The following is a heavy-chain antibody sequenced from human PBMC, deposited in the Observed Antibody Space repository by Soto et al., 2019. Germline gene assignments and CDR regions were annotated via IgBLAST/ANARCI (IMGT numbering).Heavy chain of an antibody. D-gene: IGHD3-10*01. CDR3: ARGYGSGSYFNGN. CDR2: INRGGDT. CDR1: GGSFSGYY. Sequence: QVQLQQWGAGLLKPSETLSLTCAVYGGSFSGYYWSWIRQPPGKGLEWVGEINRGGDTNYNPSLKSRVTISVDTSKNQFSLKLTSVTAADTAVYYCARGYGSGSYFNGNWGQGTLGTVSS. V-gene: IGHV4-34*01. J-gene: IGHJ4*02.